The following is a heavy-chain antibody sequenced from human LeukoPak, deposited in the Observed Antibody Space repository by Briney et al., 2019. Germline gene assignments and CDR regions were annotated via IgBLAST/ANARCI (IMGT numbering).Heavy chain of an antibody. CDR2: IIPIFGTA. Sequence: GASVKVSCKASGGTFSSYAISWVRQAPGQGLEWMGGIIPIFGTANYAQKFQGRVTITADKSTSTAYMELSSLRSEDTAVYYCARAGENDFPPYYFDYWGQGTLVTVSS. V-gene: IGHV1-69*06. D-gene: IGHD3-16*01. CDR1: GGTFSSYA. J-gene: IGHJ4*02. CDR3: ARAGENDFPPYYFDY.